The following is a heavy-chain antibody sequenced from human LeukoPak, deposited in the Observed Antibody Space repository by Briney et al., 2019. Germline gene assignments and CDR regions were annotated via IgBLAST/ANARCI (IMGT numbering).Heavy chain of an antibody. CDR1: GGSISSDSYY. J-gene: IGHJ2*01. D-gene: IGHD4-17*01. CDR2: IYYSGST. CDR3: ARRTLMTSVTPADL. V-gene: IGHV4-39*01. Sequence: SETLSLTCTVSGGSISSDSYYWAWIRQPPGKGLEWIGTIYYSGSTYYTPSLKTRVTISIDTSKNQFSRRLSSVTAADTAIYYCARRTLMTSVTPADLCGRGTLVTVSS.